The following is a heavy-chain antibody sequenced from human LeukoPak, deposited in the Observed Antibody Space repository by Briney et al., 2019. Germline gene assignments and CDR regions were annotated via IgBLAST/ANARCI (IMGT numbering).Heavy chain of an antibody. Sequence: PSETLSLTCTVSGGSISSSSYYWGWIRQPRGKGLEWIGSIYYSGSTYYNPSLKSRVTISVDTSKNQFSLKLSSVTAADTAVYYCARQCVNSSGWYLGGYYMDVWGKGTTVTVSS. CDR1: GGSISSSSYY. V-gene: IGHV4-39*01. CDR3: ARQCVNSSGWYLGGYYMDV. CDR2: IYYSGST. J-gene: IGHJ6*03. D-gene: IGHD6-19*01.